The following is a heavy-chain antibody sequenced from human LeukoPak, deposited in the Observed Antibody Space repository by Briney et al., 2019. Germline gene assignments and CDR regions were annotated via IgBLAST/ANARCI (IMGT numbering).Heavy chain of an antibody. CDR1: GFTFSSYA. Sequence: GRSLRLSCAASGFTFSSYAMHWVRQAPGKGLEWVSAISGSGGSTYYADSVKGRFTISRDNSKNTLYLQMNSLRAEDTAVYYCAKGLWFGELLPFDIWGQGTMVTVSS. CDR3: AKGLWFGELLPFDI. J-gene: IGHJ3*02. V-gene: IGHV3-23*01. D-gene: IGHD3-10*01. CDR2: ISGSGGST.